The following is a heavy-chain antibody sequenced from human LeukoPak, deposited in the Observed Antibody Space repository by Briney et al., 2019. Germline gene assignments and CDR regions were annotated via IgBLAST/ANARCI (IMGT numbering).Heavy chain of an antibody. J-gene: IGHJ4*02. D-gene: IGHD1-14*01. CDR2: IDASGTDT. V-gene: IGHV3-23*05. CDR1: EFPFNIYA. Sequence: GGSLRLSCAVSEFPFNIYAMTWVRQAPGQGLECVSAIDASGTDTYYTDSVKGRFTISRDNSKNTVYLQMDSLRAEDTAVYYCADYRKPQGLDYWGQGTLVTVSS. CDR3: ADYRKPQGLDY.